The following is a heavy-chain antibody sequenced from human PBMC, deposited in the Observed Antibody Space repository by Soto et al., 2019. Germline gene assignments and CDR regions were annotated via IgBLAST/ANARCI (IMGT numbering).Heavy chain of an antibody. J-gene: IGHJ5*02. Sequence: ASVKVSCKASGGTFSSYTISWVRQAPGQGLEWMGRIIPILGIANYAQKFQGRVTITADKSTSTAYMELSSLRSEDTAVYYCANYYGSGYNWFDPWGQGTLVTVSS. CDR1: GGTFSSYT. D-gene: IGHD3-10*01. CDR2: IIPILGIA. V-gene: IGHV1-69*02. CDR3: ANYYGSGYNWFDP.